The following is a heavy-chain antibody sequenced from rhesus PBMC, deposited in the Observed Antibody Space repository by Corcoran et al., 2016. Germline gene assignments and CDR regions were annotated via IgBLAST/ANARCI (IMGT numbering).Heavy chain of an antibody. J-gene: IGHJ4*01. CDR2: VDPEDGEA. CDR1: GYTFTDYY. D-gene: IGHD3-34*01. CDR3: ATDVLSGVIINFGY. Sequence: EVQLVQSGAEVKKPGASVKISCKASGYTFTDYYLHWVRQAPGKGLEWMGRVDPEDGEAIHAQKFQYRVTITADTSTDTAYMELSSLRSEDTAVYYCATDVLSGVIINFGYWGQGVLVTVSS. V-gene: IGHV1-111*02.